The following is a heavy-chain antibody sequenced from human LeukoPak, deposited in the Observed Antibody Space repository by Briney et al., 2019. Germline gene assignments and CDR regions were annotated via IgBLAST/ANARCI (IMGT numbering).Heavy chain of an antibody. Sequence: GGSLRLSRAASGYTFNNYAMSWVRRAPGKGLEWVSAISGGGGSTYYADSVKGRFTISRDNSKNTLYLQMNSLRAEDTAVYYCAKGINSFFFDYWGRGTLVTVSS. D-gene: IGHD2/OR15-2a*01. V-gene: IGHV3-23*01. CDR3: AKGINSFFFDY. CDR2: ISGGGGST. CDR1: GYTFNNYA. J-gene: IGHJ4*02.